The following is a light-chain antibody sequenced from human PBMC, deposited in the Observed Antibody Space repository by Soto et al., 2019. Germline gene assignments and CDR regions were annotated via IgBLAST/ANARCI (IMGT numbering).Light chain of an antibody. CDR3: QQRSHWPPT. J-gene: IGKJ5*01. CDR2: DAS. Sequence: LTQSSITPVCSSRRRATLSFRASKSVSSYLGWYQQTAGPAPRLLIYDASNRATGIPARFSGSGSGTVFTLTTSRLGPEHFTVYYCQQRSHWPPTFGQGTRLEIK. CDR1: KSVSSY. V-gene: IGKV3-11*01.